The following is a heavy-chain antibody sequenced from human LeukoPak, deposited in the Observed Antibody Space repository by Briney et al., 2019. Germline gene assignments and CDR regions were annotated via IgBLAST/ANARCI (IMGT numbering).Heavy chain of an antibody. CDR2: IYYSGST. V-gene: IGHV4-59*12. D-gene: IGHD6-19*01. Sequence: SETLSLTCTVSGGSISSYYWSWIRQPPGKGLEWIGYIYYSGSTNYNPSLKSRVAISVDTSKNQFSLKLSSVTAADTAVYYCARVRSGIAVDWGQGTLVTVSS. CDR1: GGSISSYY. J-gene: IGHJ4*02. CDR3: ARVRSGIAVD.